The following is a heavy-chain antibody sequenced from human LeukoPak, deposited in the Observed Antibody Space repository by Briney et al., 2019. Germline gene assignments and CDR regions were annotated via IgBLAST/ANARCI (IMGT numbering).Heavy chain of an antibody. CDR3: AKGPYYYGSGSYSDY. V-gene: IGHV3-23*01. Sequence: GGSLRLSCAGSGFTFSSYAMNWVRQAPGKGLEWVSGITDTGRSTYYPDSVKGRFTVSRDNSKNTLYLQMNSLRAEDTAVYYCAKGPYYYGSGSYSDYWGQGTLVTVSS. D-gene: IGHD3-10*01. CDR1: GFTFSSYA. CDR2: ITDTGRST. J-gene: IGHJ4*02.